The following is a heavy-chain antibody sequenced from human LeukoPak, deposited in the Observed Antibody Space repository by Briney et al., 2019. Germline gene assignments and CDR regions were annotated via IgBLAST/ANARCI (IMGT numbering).Heavy chain of an antibody. Sequence: SVKVSCKASGGTFSSYAISWVRQAPGQGLEWTGRIIPILGIANYAQKFQGRVTITADKSTSTAYMELSSLRSEDTAVYYCARDRYSGSYSAAFDIWGQGTMVTVSS. V-gene: IGHV1-69*04. CDR3: ARDRYSGSYSAAFDI. D-gene: IGHD1-26*01. J-gene: IGHJ3*02. CDR2: IIPILGIA. CDR1: GGTFSSYA.